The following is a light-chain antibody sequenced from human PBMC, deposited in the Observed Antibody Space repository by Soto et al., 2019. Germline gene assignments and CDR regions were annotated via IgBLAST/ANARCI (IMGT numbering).Light chain of an antibody. J-gene: IGKJ2*01. V-gene: IGKV4-1*01. CDR2: WAS. CDR1: QTVFHTSYNKDF. CDR3: QQYYSSVT. Sequence: DIVMTQSPDSLSMSLGERATINCKSSQTVFHTSYNKDFLAWYQQKAGQPPKLLFYWASTRESGVPARFSGVGSGTDFSLTISSLQPEDVAVYYCQQYYSSVTFGQGTKLEIK.